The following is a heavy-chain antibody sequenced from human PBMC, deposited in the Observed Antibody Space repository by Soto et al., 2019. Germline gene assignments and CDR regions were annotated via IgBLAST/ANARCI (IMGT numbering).Heavy chain of an antibody. D-gene: IGHD5-12*01. J-gene: IGHJ4*02. CDR3: ARSPLVATDLDFDY. Sequence: RASVKVSCKASGYTFTGYYMHWVRQAPGQGREWMGWINPNSGGTKYAQKFQGRITMTRDTSISTAYMELSRLRSDDTAVYYCARSPLVATDLDFDYWGQGTLVTVSS. CDR1: GYTFTGYY. CDR2: INPNSGGT. V-gene: IGHV1-2*02.